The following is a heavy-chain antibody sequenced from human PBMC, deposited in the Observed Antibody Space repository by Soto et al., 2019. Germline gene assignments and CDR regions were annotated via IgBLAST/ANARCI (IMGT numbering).Heavy chain of an antibody. Sequence: ASVKVSCKASGYTFTSYDINWVRQATGQGLEWMGWMNPNSGNTGYAQKFQGRVTMTRNTSISTAYMELSSLRSEDTAVYYCARGISMTPVTNFDYWGQGTLVTVSS. CDR2: MNPNSGNT. CDR3: ARGISMTPVTNFDY. CDR1: GYTFTSYD. J-gene: IGHJ4*02. D-gene: IGHD4-17*01. V-gene: IGHV1-8*01.